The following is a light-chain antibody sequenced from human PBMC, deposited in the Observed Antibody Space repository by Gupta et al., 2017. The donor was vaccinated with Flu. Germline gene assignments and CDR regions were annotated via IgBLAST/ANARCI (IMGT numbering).Light chain of an antibody. J-gene: IGLJ2*01. CDR3: LLYSGGTEWV. Sequence: QTAVTQESSLTVSPGGTVTLTCTSTTGAVTSASYPTWFQQKPGQAPRALIYKTNNKHSWTPARFSGSILGDKAALTLSDVRPEDEAEYYCLLYSGGTEWVFGGGTKVTVL. V-gene: IGLV7-43*01. CDR1: TGAVTSASY. CDR2: KTN.